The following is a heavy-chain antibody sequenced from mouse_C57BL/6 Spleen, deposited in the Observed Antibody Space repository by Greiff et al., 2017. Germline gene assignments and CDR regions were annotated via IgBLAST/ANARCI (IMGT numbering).Heavy chain of an antibody. Sequence: EVKVEESGGGLVKPGGSLKISCAASGFTFSDYGMHWVRQAPEKGLEWVAYISSGSSTINYADKVKGRFTISRDNAKNTLFLQITSLRSEDTAMYYCARHWAYAMDYWGQGTSVTVSS. CDR3: ARHWAYAMDY. CDR1: GFTFSDYG. J-gene: IGHJ4*01. V-gene: IGHV5-17*01. CDR2: ISSGSSTI. D-gene: IGHD4-1*01.